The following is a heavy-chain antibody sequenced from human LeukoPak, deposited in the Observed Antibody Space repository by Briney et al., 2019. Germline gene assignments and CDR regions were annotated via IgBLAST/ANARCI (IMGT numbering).Heavy chain of an antibody. Sequence: QSGGSLRLSCAASGFTFSSYGMHWVRQAPGKGLEWVAVISYDGSNKYYADSVKGRFTISRDNSKNTLYLQMNSLRAEDTAVYYCAKDFQDDGDLSLDYRGQGTLVTVSS. J-gene: IGHJ4*02. CDR1: GFTFSSYG. CDR2: ISYDGSNK. V-gene: IGHV3-30*18. CDR3: AKDFQDDGDLSLDY. D-gene: IGHD4-17*01.